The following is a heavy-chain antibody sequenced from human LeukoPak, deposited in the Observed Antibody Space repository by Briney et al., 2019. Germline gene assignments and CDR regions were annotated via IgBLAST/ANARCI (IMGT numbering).Heavy chain of an antibody. CDR2: MNPNSGNT. CDR1: GYTFTSYD. Sequence: AASVKVSCKASGYTFTSYDINWVRQATGQGLEWMGWMNPNSGNTGYAQKFQGRVTITADKSTSTAYMELSSLRSEDTAVYYCARAGNYGSGSSGFDYWGQGTLVTVSS. J-gene: IGHJ4*02. D-gene: IGHD3-10*01. V-gene: IGHV1-8*01. CDR3: ARAGNYGSGSSGFDY.